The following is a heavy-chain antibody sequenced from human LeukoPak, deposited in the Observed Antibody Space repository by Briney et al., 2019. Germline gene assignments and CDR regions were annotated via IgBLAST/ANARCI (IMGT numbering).Heavy chain of an antibody. CDR2: ISYDGSNK. CDR1: GFTFSSYA. V-gene: IGHV3-30-3*01. Sequence: GRSLRLSCVAFGFTFSSYAMHWVRQAPGKGLEWVAVISYDGSNKYYADSVKGRFTISRDNSKNTLYLQMNSLRAEDTAVYYCARGHDSSGYSLYWGQGTLVTVSS. CDR3: ARGHDSSGYSLY. D-gene: IGHD3-22*01. J-gene: IGHJ4*02.